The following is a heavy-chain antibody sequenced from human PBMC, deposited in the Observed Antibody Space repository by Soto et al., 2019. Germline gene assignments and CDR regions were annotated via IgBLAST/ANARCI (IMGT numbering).Heavy chain of an antibody. CDR3: ARDPEGSSWGN. V-gene: IGHV1-69*08. D-gene: IGHD6-13*01. CDR2: IIPILGIA. CDR1: GGTFSSYT. Sequence: QVQLVQSGAEVKTPGSSVKVSCKASGGTFSSYTISWVRQAPGQGLEWMGRIIPILGIANYAQKFQGRVTITADKSTSTAYMELSSLRSEDTAVYYCARDPEGSSWGNWGQGTLVTVSS. J-gene: IGHJ4*02.